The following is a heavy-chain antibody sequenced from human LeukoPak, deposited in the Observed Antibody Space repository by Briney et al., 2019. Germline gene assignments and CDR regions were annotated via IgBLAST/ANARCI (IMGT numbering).Heavy chain of an antibody. Sequence: ASVKVSCKALRATFTHPYFPSWPHAPGQGIEWMGWIHPGRGDTNIAQKFQGRVSLTRDMSISTAYMELSRLTSDDTAVYYFARDHNWGPDYWGQGTLVSVSS. CDR2: IHPGRGDT. CDR3: ARDHNWGPDY. CDR1: RATFTHPY. D-gene: IGHD7-27*01. J-gene: IGHJ4*02. V-gene: IGHV1-2*02.